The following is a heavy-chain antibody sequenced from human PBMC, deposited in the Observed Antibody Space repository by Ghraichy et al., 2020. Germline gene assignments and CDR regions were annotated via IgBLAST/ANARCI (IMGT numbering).Heavy chain of an antibody. CDR3: AKAPADCSSTSCYAAWYFDL. V-gene: IGHV3-23*01. CDR2: ISGSGGST. J-gene: IGHJ2*01. CDR1: GFTFSSYA. Sequence: GESLNISCAASGFTFSSYAMSWVRQAPGKGLEWVSAISGSGGSTYYADSVKGRFTISRDNSKNTLYLQMNSLRAEDTAVYYCAKAPADCSSTSCYAAWYFDLWGRGTLVTVSS. D-gene: IGHD2-2*01.